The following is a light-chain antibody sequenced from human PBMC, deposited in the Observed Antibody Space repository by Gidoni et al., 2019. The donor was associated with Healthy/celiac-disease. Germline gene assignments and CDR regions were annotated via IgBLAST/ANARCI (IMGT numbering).Light chain of an antibody. CDR3: QQYNNWPPEIT. CDR1: QSVSSN. CDR2: GAS. Sequence: EIVMTQSPATLSVSPGERATLSCRASQSVSSNLAWYQQKRGQAPRLLIYGASTRATGIPARFSGSGSGTEFTLTINNLQSEDFAVYYCQQYNNWPPEITFGQGTRLEIK. J-gene: IGKJ5*01. V-gene: IGKV3-15*01.